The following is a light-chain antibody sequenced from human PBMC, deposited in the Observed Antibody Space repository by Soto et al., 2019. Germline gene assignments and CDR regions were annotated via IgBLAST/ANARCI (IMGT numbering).Light chain of an antibody. CDR3: SSYTSTSTYV. V-gene: IGLV2-14*01. CDR1: SSEVGGNNY. CDR2: DDT. J-gene: IGLJ1*01. Sequence: QSVLTQPASVSGSPGQSITISCTGTSSEVGGNNYVSWYQQHPGKAPKLMIYDDTNRPSGVSNRFSGSKSGKTASLTNSGLQDEDEADYHCSSYTSTSTYVFGTGTKVTVL.